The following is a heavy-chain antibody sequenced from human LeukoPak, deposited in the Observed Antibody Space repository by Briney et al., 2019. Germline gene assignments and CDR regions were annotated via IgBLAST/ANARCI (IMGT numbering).Heavy chain of an antibody. CDR3: ARDQIWRQLDRNGMDV. J-gene: IGHJ6*02. V-gene: IGHV6-1*01. CDR1: GDSVSSNSAA. CDR2: TYYRSKWYN. Sequence: SQTLSLTFAISGDSVSSNSAAWNWIRQSPSRGLEWLGRTYYRSKWYNDYAVSVKSRITINPDTSKNQFSLQLNSVTPEDTAVYYCARDQIWRQLDRNGMDVWGQGTTVTVSS. D-gene: IGHD6-6*01.